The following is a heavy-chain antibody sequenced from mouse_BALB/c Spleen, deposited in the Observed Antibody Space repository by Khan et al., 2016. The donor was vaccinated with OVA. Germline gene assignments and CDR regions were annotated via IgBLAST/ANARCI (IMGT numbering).Heavy chain of an antibody. CDR2: INPSTGYT. V-gene: IGHV1-7*01. J-gene: IGHJ3*01. D-gene: IGHD1-1*01. CDR3: ANHGSSSAWFGY. CDR1: GYTFTSYW. Sequence: VQLQQSGAELAKPGASVKMSCKASGYTFTSYWMHWVKQRPGQGLEWIGYINPSTGYTEYNQKFKDKATLTADKSSSTAYMQLSSLTSEDSAVYYWANHGSSSAWFGYWGQGTLVTVSA.